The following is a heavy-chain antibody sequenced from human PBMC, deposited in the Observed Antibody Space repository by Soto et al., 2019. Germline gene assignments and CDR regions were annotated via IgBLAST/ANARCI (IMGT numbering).Heavy chain of an antibody. D-gene: IGHD6-6*01. CDR1: GFTFSDYE. Sequence: PGGSLRLSCAASGFTFSDYEINWVRQAPGKGLEWVSYISSSGNTMYYADSVKGRFTISRDNSKKSLYLQMNSLRADDTAVYYCAREGGTSSRNYLYYYGMDVWGRGTTVTV. J-gene: IGHJ6*02. V-gene: IGHV3-48*03. CDR2: ISSSGNTM. CDR3: AREGGTSSRNYLYYYGMDV.